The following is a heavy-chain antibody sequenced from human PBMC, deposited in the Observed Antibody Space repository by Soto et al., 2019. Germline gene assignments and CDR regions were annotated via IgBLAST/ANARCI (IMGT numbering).Heavy chain of an antibody. CDR1: GFTFSSFA. CDR3: AKGYYSNFAVSWFDP. Sequence: EVQLLESGGGLVQPGGSLRLSCAASGFTFSSFAMTWVRQAPGKGLEWVSGFGGSGGSTYYADSVKGRFTISRDNSKSTLYLQMNSLRAEDMAVYYCAKGYYSNFAVSWFDPWGQGTLVTVSS. J-gene: IGHJ5*02. D-gene: IGHD4-4*01. V-gene: IGHV3-23*01. CDR2: FGGSGGST.